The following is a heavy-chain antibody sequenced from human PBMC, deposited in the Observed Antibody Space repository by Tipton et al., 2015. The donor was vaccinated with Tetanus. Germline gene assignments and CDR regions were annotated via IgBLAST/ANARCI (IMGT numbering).Heavy chain of an antibody. V-gene: IGHV3-30*04. CDR2: ISNDGSLK. J-gene: IGHJ3*02. D-gene: IGHD1-26*01. CDR3: ARVKGRSGSYRDAYDM. Sequence: SLRLSCAASGFIFSDSNVHWVRQAPGKGLEAVALISNDGSLKFYADSVTGRFTISRDNSEDTLYLRMDSLRPEDTAVYYCARVKGRSGSYRDAYDMWGRGTRVIVSS. CDR1: GFIFSDSN.